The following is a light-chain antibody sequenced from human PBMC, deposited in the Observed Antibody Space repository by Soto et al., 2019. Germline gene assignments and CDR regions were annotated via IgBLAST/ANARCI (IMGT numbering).Light chain of an antibody. Sequence: QSALTKPASVSGSPGQSITISCTGTSSDVGGYNYVSWYQHQPGKAPKLMFYGVNNRPSGVSNRFSASKSGNTASLTISGLQAEDEADYYCISYTSSSTLVFGGGTKLTVL. CDR2: GVN. CDR1: SSDVGGYNY. CDR3: ISYTSSSTLV. V-gene: IGLV2-14*03. J-gene: IGLJ2*01.